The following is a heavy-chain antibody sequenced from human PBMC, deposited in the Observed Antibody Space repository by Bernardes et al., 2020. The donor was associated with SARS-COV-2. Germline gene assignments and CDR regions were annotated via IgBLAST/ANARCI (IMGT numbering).Heavy chain of an antibody. Sequence: TLSLTCTVSGDSIRSGGYYWSWIRQHPGKGLEWIGYIYYSGSTHHNPSLKSRLTIAVETSKNQFSLKLSSVTAADTAMYYCARGSWIELWLGGNWFDPWGQGTQVTVSS. CDR2: IYYSGST. J-gene: IGHJ5*02. CDR1: GDSIRSGGYY. V-gene: IGHV4-31*03. D-gene: IGHD3-10*01. CDR3: ARGSWIELWLGGNWFDP.